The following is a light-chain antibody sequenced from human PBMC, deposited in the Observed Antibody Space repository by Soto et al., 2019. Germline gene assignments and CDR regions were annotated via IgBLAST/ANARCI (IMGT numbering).Light chain of an antibody. J-gene: IGLJ1*01. CDR3: QSYDNTLKGCV. CDR2: RNN. V-gene: IGLV1-47*01. Sequence: QSVLTQPPSASGTPGQRVTISCSGSSSNIGSNYVYWYQQLPGKAPKLLIYRNNQRPSGVPDRFSGSKSGTSASLAISGLRSEDEADYYCQSYDNTLKGCVFGTGTKLTVL. CDR1: SSNIGSNY.